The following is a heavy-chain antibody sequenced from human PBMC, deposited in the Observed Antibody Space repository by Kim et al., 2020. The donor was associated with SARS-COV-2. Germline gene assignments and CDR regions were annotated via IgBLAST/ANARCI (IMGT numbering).Heavy chain of an antibody. Sequence: GGSLRLSCADSGFTISRHRMHWVRQGPGKGLVWVSSIDTDGTITTYADSVKGRFTMSRDNAKNMVYLEMNSLRAEDTAVYYCARGTEAGDLRRGLDAWG. CDR1: GFTISRHR. D-gene: IGHD2-21*01. V-gene: IGHV3-74*01. CDR3: ARGTEAGDLRRGLDA. J-gene: IGHJ5*01. CDR2: IDTDGTIT.